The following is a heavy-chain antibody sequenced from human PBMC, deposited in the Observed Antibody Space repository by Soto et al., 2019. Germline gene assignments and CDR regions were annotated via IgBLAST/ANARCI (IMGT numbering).Heavy chain of an antibody. CDR3: ATSGYDSSGYYKGAFDI. D-gene: IGHD3-22*01. Sequence: ASVKVSCKASGGTFSSYAISWVRQAPGKGVEWMGGFDPEDGETIYAQKFQGRVTMTEDTSTDTAYMELSSLRSEDTAVYYCATSGYDSSGYYKGAFDIWGQGTMVTVSS. CDR2: FDPEDGET. CDR1: GGTFSSYA. J-gene: IGHJ3*02. V-gene: IGHV1-24*01.